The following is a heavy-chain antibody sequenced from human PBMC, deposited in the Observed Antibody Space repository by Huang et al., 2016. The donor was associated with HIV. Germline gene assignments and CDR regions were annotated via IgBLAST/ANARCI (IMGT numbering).Heavy chain of an antibody. Sequence: EVQLVESGGGLVQPGGSLRLSCAASGFTFSSYWMNWVRQAPGKGLEWVANIKEDGSDKYYVDSVKGRFTISRDNAKNSLYLQMNSLRVEDTAVYYCARDAVVDYWGQGTLVTVFS. CDR2: IKEDGSDK. CDR1: GFTFSSYW. J-gene: IGHJ4*02. CDR3: ARDAVVDY. D-gene: IGHD2-2*01. V-gene: IGHV3-7*01.